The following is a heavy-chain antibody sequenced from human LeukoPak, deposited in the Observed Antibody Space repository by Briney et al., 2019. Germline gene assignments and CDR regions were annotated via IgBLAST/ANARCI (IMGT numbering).Heavy chain of an antibody. D-gene: IGHD2-2*02. CDR3: ARGLPDIVVVPAAIRGYYFDY. CDR1: GGSISSGGYY. V-gene: IGHV4-31*03. Sequence: PSETLSLTCTVSGGSISSGGYYWSWIRQHPGKGLEWIGYINYSGSTYYNPSLKSRVTISVDTSKNQFSLKLSPVTAADTAVYYCARGLPDIVVVPAAIRGYYFDYWGQGTLVTVSS. J-gene: IGHJ4*02. CDR2: INYSGST.